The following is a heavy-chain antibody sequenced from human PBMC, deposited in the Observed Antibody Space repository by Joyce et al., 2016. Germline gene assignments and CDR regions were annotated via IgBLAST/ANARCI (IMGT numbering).Heavy chain of an antibody. Sequence: EVQLVESGGGLVKRGGSLKISCAASGFMFGTSSMSWFRQAPGKGLECVSAISGDRRFIFPADSVRGRFTVSRDNAENSLYLQMKSLRVEDTAVYFCARGGLVYDYSMDVWGQGTTVIVSS. J-gene: IGHJ6*02. CDR2: ISGDRRFI. CDR3: ARGGLVYDYSMDV. V-gene: IGHV3-21*02. CDR1: GFMFGTSS.